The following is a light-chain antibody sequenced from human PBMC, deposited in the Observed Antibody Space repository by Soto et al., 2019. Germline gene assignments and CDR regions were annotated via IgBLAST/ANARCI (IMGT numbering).Light chain of an antibody. CDR3: QQYDPLPRT. J-gene: IGKJ1*01. V-gene: IGKV1-33*01. CDR1: QEISNY. Sequence: DIQMIQSPSSLSASVGDRVTITCQASQEISNYLNWYQQKPGKAPKLLIYDAPNLERGVPSRFSARGSETDFTFTISSLQPEDFATDYCQQYDPLPRTFGRGTKVEIK. CDR2: DAP.